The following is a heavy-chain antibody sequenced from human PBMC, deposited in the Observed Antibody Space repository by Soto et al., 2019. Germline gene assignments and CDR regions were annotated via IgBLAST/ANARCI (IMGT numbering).Heavy chain of an antibody. CDR1: GDSITRTTYF. V-gene: IGHV4-39*01. CDR3: AKNLPKTGRFDY. CDR2: IYYSGRT. J-gene: IGHJ4*02. Sequence: PSETLSLTFTLSGDSITRTTYFCAGIRQPQGKGLEWIGSIYYSGRTYFNPSLTSRVSISVDRSKNQFSLKMTSVTAADTAVYSCAKNLPKTGRFDYWGQGTLVTVSS.